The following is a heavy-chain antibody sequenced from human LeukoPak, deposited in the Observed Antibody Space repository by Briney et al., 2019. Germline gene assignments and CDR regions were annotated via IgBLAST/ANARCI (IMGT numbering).Heavy chain of an antibody. Sequence: SETLSLTCAVYGGSFSGYYWSWIRQPPGKGLEWIGYIYYSGSTYYNPSLKSRVTISVDTSKNQFSLELSSVTAADTAVYYCARDLRITIFGVAYDWFDPWGQGTLVTVSS. D-gene: IGHD3-3*01. CDR2: IYYSGST. J-gene: IGHJ5*02. CDR1: GGSFSGYY. V-gene: IGHV4-34*09. CDR3: ARDLRITIFGVAYDWFDP.